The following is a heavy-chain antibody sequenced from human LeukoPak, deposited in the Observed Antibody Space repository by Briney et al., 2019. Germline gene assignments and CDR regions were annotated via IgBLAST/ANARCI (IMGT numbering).Heavy chain of an antibody. D-gene: IGHD3-16*01. J-gene: IGHJ4*02. CDR1: GYTFTGYY. V-gene: IGHV1-46*01. CDR2: INPSGDST. Sequence: VSVKVSCKASGYTFTGYYMHWVRQAPGQGLEWMGVINPSGDSTTYAQNFQGRVTMTRDTSTSTVYMELRSLRSEDTAIYYCAKLATSDTGETYWGQGTLVTVSS. CDR3: AKLATSDTGETY.